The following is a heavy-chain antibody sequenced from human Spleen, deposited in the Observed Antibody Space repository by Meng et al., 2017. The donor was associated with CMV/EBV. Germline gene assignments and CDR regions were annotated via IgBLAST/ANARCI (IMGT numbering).Heavy chain of an antibody. D-gene: IGHD3-16*01. Sequence: AFRNYAISWVRQAPGQGLEWMGGFIPVFGAPDYAQRFQDRLTIATDESTGSASMELSGLRFEDTAVYFCARGPKIPLGGVNLWPLEHWGQGSLVTVSS. CDR3: ARGPKIPLGGVNLWPLEH. CDR1: AFRNYA. V-gene: IGHV1-69*05. CDR2: FIPVFGAP. J-gene: IGHJ4*02.